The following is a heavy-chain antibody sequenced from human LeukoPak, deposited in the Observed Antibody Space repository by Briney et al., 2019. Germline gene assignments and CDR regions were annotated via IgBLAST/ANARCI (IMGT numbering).Heavy chain of an antibody. Sequence: GGSLRLSCAASGFTFSRYGMHWVRQAPGKGLEWVAFIRYDGSNKYYADSVKGRFTISRDNSKNTLYLQMNSLRAEDTAVYYCAKGGSRQQLVRYHFDYWGQGTLVTVS. CDR3: AKGGSRQQLVRYHFDY. CDR2: IRYDGSNK. J-gene: IGHJ4*02. D-gene: IGHD6-13*01. V-gene: IGHV3-30*02. CDR1: GFTFSRYG.